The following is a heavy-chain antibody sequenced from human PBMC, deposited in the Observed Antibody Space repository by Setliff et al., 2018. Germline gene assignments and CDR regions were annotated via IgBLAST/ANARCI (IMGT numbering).Heavy chain of an antibody. V-gene: IGHV3-15*01. Sequence: GGSLRLSCAVSGLRFSDAWVSWVRQAPGKGLEWAGRIKSYGSGGTIDYAAPVEGRFTISRDDSKNTVYLQVSSLKIEDTAVYYCVHNADFIGTFNTWGQGTMVTVSS. CDR2: IKSYGSGGTI. J-gene: IGHJ3*01. D-gene: IGHD2-8*01. CDR3: VHNADFIGTFNT. CDR1: GLRFSDAW.